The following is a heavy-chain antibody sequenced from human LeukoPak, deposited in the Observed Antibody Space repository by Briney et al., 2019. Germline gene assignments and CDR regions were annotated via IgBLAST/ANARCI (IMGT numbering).Heavy chain of an antibody. CDR2: IYYSGST. J-gene: IGHJ3*02. V-gene: IGHV4-59*01. CDR3: ARDQGIAAAGADAFDI. Sequence: SETLSLTCTVSGGSISSYYWSWIRQPPGKGPEWIGYIYYSGSTNYNPSLKSRVTISVDTSKNQFSLKLSSVTAADTAVYYCARDQGIAAAGADAFDIWGQGTMVTVSS. CDR1: GGSISSYY. D-gene: IGHD6-13*01.